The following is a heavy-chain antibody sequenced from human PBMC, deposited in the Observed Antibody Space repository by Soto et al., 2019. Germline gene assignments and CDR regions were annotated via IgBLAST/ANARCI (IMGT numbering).Heavy chain of an antibody. CDR1: EFAFSTHA. V-gene: IGHV3-30-3*01. CDR2: ISFDGSNK. Sequence: TGGSLRLSCAASEFAFSTHAMHWVRQAPGEGLEWLAVISFDGSNKYYADSVKGRFTISRDNSKSTLHLQMNSLRVEDTAVYYCSASRDYNWFDPWGQGTLVTVSS. CDR3: SASRDYNWFDP. J-gene: IGHJ5*02. D-gene: IGHD2-21*01.